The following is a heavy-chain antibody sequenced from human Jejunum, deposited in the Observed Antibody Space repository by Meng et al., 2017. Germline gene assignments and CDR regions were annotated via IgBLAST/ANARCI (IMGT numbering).Heavy chain of an antibody. J-gene: IGHJ4*02. D-gene: IGHD6-6*01. Sequence: GESLKISCAASGFTFSSYEMNWVRQAPGKGLEWISYIGSSGTTKYYADSVKGRFTISRDNAKNSLYLQMNNLRAEDTAIYYCARDLGPYSSSAYDYWGQGTLVTVS. V-gene: IGHV3-48*03. CDR2: IGSSGTTK. CDR1: GFTFSSYE. CDR3: ARDLGPYSSSAYDY.